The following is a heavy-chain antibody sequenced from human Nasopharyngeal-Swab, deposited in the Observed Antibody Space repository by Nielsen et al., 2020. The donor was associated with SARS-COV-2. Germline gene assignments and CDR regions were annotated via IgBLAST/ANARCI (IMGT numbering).Heavy chain of an antibody. D-gene: IGHD3-22*01. Sequence: GESLKISCAASGFSFSTYTMNWVRQAPGKGPEWLSSISSDSGAKYHADSVKGRFTISRDNAKNSLYLEMNSLRAKDTAVYYCLRGDRRDYWGPGTLVSVSS. J-gene: IGHJ4*02. CDR2: ISSDSGAK. CDR1: GFSFSTYT. V-gene: IGHV3-21*01. CDR3: LRGDRRDY.